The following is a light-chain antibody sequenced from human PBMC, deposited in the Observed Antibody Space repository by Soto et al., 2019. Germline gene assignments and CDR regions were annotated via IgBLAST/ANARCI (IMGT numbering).Light chain of an antibody. Sequence: DIQITQSPSSLSASVGDIVTITCRASQSISSYLNWYQQKPGKAPKLLIYAASSLQSGVPSSFSGSGSGTDFTLTISSLKPEDFANYYCQQSYSTHTWTFGQGTKVDIK. V-gene: IGKV1-39*01. CDR1: QSISSY. CDR2: AAS. J-gene: IGKJ1*01. CDR3: QQSYSTHTWT.